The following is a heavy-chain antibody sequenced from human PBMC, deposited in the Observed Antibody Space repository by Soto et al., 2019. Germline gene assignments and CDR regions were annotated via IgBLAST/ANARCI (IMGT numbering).Heavy chain of an antibody. CDR3: ARGGLLPDY. D-gene: IGHD6-19*01. V-gene: IGHV4-30-2*01. Sequence: QLQLQESGSGLVKPSQTLSLACAVSGGSISSGCYSWSWIRQPPGKGLEWIGYISHSGSTYYNPSLKSRVTISVDRSKNQFSLKLSSVTAADTAGYHCARGGLLPDYWGQGTLVTVSS. J-gene: IGHJ4*02. CDR1: GGSISSGCYS. CDR2: ISHSGST.